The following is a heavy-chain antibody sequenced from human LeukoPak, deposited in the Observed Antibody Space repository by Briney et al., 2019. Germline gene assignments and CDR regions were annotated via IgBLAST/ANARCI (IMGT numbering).Heavy chain of an antibody. CDR2: IKPDESEK. Sequence: PGGSLRLSCAASGFRFSNYWMNWVRQAPGKGLEWVASIKPDESEKEYVDSVKGRFTISRDNAKKSLYLQMTSLRPEDTAVYYCANALTGDPRLLDPLMDVWGQGATVIVSS. D-gene: IGHD3/OR15-3a*01. V-gene: IGHV3-7*01. J-gene: IGHJ6*02. CDR1: GFRFSNYW. CDR3: ANALTGDPRLLDPLMDV.